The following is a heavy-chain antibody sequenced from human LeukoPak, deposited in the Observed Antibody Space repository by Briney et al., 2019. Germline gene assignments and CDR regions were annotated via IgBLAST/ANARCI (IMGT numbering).Heavy chain of an antibody. CDR1: GFSFSDYS. Sequence: GGSLRLSCAASGFSFSDYSMNWVRQAPGKGLGWVSYISTTSTTIYYADSVKGRFTISRDNGKNSLYLQMNSLRDEDTAVYYCARGLDRSSWYVFDYWGQGTLVTVSS. CDR2: ISTTSTTI. D-gene: IGHD6-13*01. V-gene: IGHV3-48*02. CDR3: ARGLDRSSWYVFDY. J-gene: IGHJ4*02.